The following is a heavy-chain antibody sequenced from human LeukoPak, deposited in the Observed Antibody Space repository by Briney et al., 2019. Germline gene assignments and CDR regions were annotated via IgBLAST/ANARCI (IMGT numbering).Heavy chain of an antibody. CDR1: GYSFTSYW. Sequence: GESLKISCEGSGYSFTSYWIGWVRQMPGKGLEWMGIIYPGGSDTRYSPSFQGQVTISVDKSISTAYLQWSSLKASDTAMYYCARLFYDILTGPPIPDYWGQGTLVTVSS. CDR2: IYPGGSDT. V-gene: IGHV5-51*01. CDR3: ARLFYDILTGPPIPDY. D-gene: IGHD3-9*01. J-gene: IGHJ4*02.